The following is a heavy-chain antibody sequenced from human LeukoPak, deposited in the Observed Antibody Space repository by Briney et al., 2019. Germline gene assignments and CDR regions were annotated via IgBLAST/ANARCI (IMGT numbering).Heavy chain of an antibody. D-gene: IGHD3-22*01. J-gene: IGHJ3*02. CDR3: ARQSYYDSSGYSPLSAFDI. V-gene: IGHV5-51*01. Sequence: GESLKISCKGSGYSFTSYWIGWVRQMPGKGLEWMGITYPGDSDTRYRPSFQGQVTISADKSISTAYLQWSSLKALDTAMYYCARQSYYDSSGYSPLSAFDIWGQGTKVTVSS. CDR1: GYSFTSYW. CDR2: TYPGDSDT.